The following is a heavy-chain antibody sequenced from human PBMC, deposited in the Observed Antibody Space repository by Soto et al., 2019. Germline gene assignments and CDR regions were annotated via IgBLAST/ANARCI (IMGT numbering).Heavy chain of an antibody. D-gene: IGHD2-15*01. J-gene: IGHJ5*02. Sequence: QVQLQESGPGLVKPSQTLSLTCTVSGGSISSGGYYWSWIRQHPGKGLEWIGNIYYSGSTYYNPSRKSRVTISVDTSKNQFSLKLSSVTAADTAVYYCARADCSGGSCYSIAHWFDPWGQGTLVTVSS. CDR3: ARADCSGGSCYSIAHWFDP. CDR2: IYYSGST. CDR1: GGSISSGGYY. V-gene: IGHV4-31*03.